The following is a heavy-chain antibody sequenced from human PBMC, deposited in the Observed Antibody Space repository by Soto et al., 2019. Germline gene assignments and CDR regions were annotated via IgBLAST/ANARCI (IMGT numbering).Heavy chain of an antibody. Sequence: PSETLSLTCAVYGGSFSGYYWSWIRQPPGKGLEWIGEINHSESTNYNPSHKSRDTISEDTSKNQFSLKMSSVTAADTALYYCARLYRRRAGIAAAGTAFFFDYWGQGTLVTVSS. D-gene: IGHD6-13*01. J-gene: IGHJ4*02. CDR1: GGSFSGYY. CDR3: ARLYRRRAGIAAAGTAFFFDY. CDR2: INHSEST. V-gene: IGHV4-34*01.